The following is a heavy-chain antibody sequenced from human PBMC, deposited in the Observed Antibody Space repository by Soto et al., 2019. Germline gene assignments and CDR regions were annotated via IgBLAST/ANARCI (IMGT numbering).Heavy chain of an antibody. CDR3: ARAGFWSGSFYYYYYGMDV. V-gene: IGHV3-21*01. J-gene: IGHJ6*02. CDR2: ISSSSSYI. Sequence: GESLKISCAASGFTFSSYSMNWVRQAPGKGLEWVSSISSSSSYIYYADSVKGRFTISRDNAKNSLYLQMNSLRAEDTAVYYCARAGFWSGSFYYYYYGMDVWGQGTTVTVSS. D-gene: IGHD3-3*01. CDR1: GFTFSSYS.